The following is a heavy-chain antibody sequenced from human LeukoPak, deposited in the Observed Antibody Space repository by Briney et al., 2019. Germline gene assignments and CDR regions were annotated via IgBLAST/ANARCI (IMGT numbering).Heavy chain of an antibody. J-gene: IGHJ4*02. CDR2: INTNTGSP. CDR1: GYTFSTYP. CDR3: VRGIDTTGYFNY. V-gene: IGHV7-4-1*02. Sequence: ASVKVSCKASGYTFSTYPMNWVRQAPGQGLEWMGWINTNTGSPTYAQGLTGRFVFSLGTSVSTAFLQINSLKAEDTALYYCVRGIDTTGYFNYWGQGTLVTVSS. D-gene: IGHD3-22*01.